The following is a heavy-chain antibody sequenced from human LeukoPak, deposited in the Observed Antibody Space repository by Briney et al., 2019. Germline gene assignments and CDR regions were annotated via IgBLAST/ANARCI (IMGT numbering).Heavy chain of an antibody. V-gene: IGHV1-2*06. CDR3: ATLVSGIDY. CDR2: INANTGGS. CDR1: RYTSTGYS. J-gene: IGHJ4*02. Sequence: ASLWVSSEASRYTSTGYSMHWVRQAPGQGLERLGRINANTGGSDYAQQCQGRVTMTSDTSTSTAYMQLSRLNSDDTAVYYCATLVSGIDYWGQGTLVTVSS. D-gene: IGHD1-26*01.